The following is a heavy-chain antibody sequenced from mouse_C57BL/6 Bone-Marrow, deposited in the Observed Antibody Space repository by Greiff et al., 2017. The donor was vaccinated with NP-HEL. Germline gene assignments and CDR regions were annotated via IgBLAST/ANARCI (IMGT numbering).Heavy chain of an antibody. CDR1: GYTFTSYW. V-gene: IGHV1-50*01. J-gene: IGHJ2*01. Sequence: VQLQQSGAELVKPGASVKLSCKASGYTFTSYWMQWVKQRPGQGLEWIGEIDPSDSYTNYNQKFKGKATLTVDTSSSTAYMQLSSLTSEDSAVYYCAIYYGSSGYFDYWGQGTTLTVSS. CDR2: IDPSDSYT. CDR3: AIYYGSSGYFDY. D-gene: IGHD1-1*01.